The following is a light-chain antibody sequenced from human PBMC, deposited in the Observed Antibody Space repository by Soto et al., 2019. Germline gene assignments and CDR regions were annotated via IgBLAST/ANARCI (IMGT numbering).Light chain of an antibody. CDR1: QSVSNW. CDR3: QQYHSYEFT. J-gene: IGKJ4*01. CDR2: KAS. V-gene: IGKV1-5*03. Sequence: DIQMTQSPSTLSASVGDRVTFTCRASQSVSNWLAWYQQKPGKAPKLLIYKASSLESGVPSRFSGSGSGTEFTLTINNLQPDDFAPYYCQQYHSYEFTFGGGTEVEIK.